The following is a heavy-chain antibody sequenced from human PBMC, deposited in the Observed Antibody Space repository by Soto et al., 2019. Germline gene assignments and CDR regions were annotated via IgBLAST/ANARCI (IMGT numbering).Heavy chain of an antibody. CDR2: IGTAGDT. Sequence: EVQLVESGGGLVQPGGSLRLSCAASGFTFSSYDMHWVRQATGKGLEWVSAIGTAGDTYYPGSVKGRFTISRENAKNSLYLQMNSLRAEDTAVYYCARGATIFGVVIDPFDYWGQGTLVTVSS. V-gene: IGHV3-13*01. CDR3: ARGATIFGVVIDPFDY. CDR1: GFTFSSYD. D-gene: IGHD3-3*01. J-gene: IGHJ4*02.